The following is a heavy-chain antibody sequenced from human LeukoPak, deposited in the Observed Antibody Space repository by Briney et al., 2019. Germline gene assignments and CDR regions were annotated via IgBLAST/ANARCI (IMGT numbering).Heavy chain of an antibody. J-gene: IGHJ4*02. Sequence: GGSLRLSCAASGFTFSSYAMSWVRQAPGKGLEWVSAISGSGGSTYYADSVKGRFTISRDNSKNTLYLQMNSLRAEDTAVYYCAKTRYCSGWYEYYFDYWGQGTLVTVSS. CDR2: ISGSGGST. CDR1: GFTFSSYA. D-gene: IGHD6-19*01. V-gene: IGHV3-23*01. CDR3: AKTRYCSGWYEYYFDY.